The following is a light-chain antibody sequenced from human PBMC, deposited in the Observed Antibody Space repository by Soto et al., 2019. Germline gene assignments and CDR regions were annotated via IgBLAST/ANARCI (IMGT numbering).Light chain of an antibody. CDR1: QSVSSN. V-gene: IGKV3-15*01. CDR2: GAS. CDR3: QQYGSSPIT. J-gene: IGKJ5*01. Sequence: EIVMTQSPAPLSVSPGERATLSCRASQSVSSNLAWYQQKPGQAPRLLIYGASTRATGIPARFSGSGSGTDFTLTISRLEPEDFAVYYCQQYGSSPITFGQGTRLEIK.